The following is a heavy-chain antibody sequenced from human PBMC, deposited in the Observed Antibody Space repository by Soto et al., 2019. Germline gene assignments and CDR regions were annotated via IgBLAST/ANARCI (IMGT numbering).Heavy chain of an antibody. CDR3: ARDVVVTSVHQYYFDY. J-gene: IGHJ4*02. CDR2: IYHRGST. Sequence: SETLSLTCGVSGSSISGEYYWGWIRQPPGKGLEWIGSIYHRGSTYYNPSLKSRVTMSLDTSKNHFSLKLTSATAADTAVYYCARDVVVTSVHQYYFDYWGQGALVTVSS. D-gene: IGHD2-21*02. V-gene: IGHV4-38-2*02. CDR1: GSSISGEYY.